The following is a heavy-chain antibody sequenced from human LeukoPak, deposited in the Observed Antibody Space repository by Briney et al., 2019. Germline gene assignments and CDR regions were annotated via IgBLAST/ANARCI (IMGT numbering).Heavy chain of an antibody. Sequence: PGGSLRLSCAASGFTFTSYAMSWVRQAPGKGLEWVSVISGSGGTTYYADSVKGRFTISRDNSKNTVSMQVNSVRAEDTAVYYCAKVSRYYYDSGAYYNYWGQGTLVTVSS. CDR2: ISGSGGTT. CDR1: GFTFTSYA. CDR3: AKVSRYYYDSGAYYNY. D-gene: IGHD3-22*01. J-gene: IGHJ4*02. V-gene: IGHV3-23*01.